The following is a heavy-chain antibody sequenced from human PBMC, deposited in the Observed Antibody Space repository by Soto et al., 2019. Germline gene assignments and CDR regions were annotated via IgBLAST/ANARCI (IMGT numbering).Heavy chain of an antibody. D-gene: IGHD5-12*01. V-gene: IGHV1-69*13. CDR2: IIPIFGTA. J-gene: IGHJ6*02. Sequence: ASVKVSCKASGGTFSSYAISWVRQAPGQGLEWMGGIIPIFGTANYAQKFQGRVTITADESTSTAYMELSSLRSEDTAVYYCARMGYSCYDDLYYYGMDVWGQGTTVTVSS. CDR1: GGTFSSYA. CDR3: ARMGYSCYDDLYYYGMDV.